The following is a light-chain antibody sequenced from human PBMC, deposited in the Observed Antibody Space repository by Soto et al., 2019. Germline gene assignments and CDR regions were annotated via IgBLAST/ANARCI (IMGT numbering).Light chain of an antibody. Sequence: EIVLTQSPGTLSLSPGETATLSCRASQSVRSNYLAWYQQKPGQAPRLLIYDASSRATGIPDRFSGSGSDTDFTLTISRLEPEDFAVYYCQQYAGSPRTFGQGTKVEIK. CDR1: QSVRSNY. CDR2: DAS. CDR3: QQYAGSPRT. J-gene: IGKJ2*01. V-gene: IGKV3-20*01.